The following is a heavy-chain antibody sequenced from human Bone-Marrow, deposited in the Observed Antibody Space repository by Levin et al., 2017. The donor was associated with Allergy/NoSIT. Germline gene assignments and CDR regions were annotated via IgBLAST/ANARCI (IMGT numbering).Heavy chain of an antibody. CDR2: INAGNGNT. CDR1: GYTFTSYA. D-gene: IGHD3-10*02. V-gene: IGHV1-3*01. Sequence: ASVKVSCKASGYTFTSYAMHWVRQAPGQRLEWMGWINAGNGNTKYSQKFQGRVTITRDTSASTAYMELSSLRSEDTAVYYCARDVRPVRGYPSMVRFDPWGQGTLVTVSS. J-gene: IGHJ5*02. CDR3: ARDVRPVRGYPSMVRFDP.